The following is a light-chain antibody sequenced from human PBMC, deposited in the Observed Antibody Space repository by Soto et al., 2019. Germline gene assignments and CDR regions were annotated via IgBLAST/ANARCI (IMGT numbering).Light chain of an antibody. V-gene: IGKV1-17*01. CDR1: QGIGDA. CDR2: GAS. J-gene: IGKJ1*01. CDR3: LQHNEFWWT. Sequence: DIPMSQSPSSLSASVGDRVTITCRASQGIGDALGWYQQKPGKAPKRLIYGASTLQSGVPSRFSGSGFGTEFTLTISSLQPDDFATYYCLQHNEFWWTFGQGTKVEIK.